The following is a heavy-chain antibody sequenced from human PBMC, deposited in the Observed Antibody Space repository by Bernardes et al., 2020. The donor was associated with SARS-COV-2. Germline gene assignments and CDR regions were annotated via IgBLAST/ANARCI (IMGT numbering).Heavy chain of an antibody. CDR2: ISGSGGST. Sequence: GGSLRLSCAASGFTFRSYAMSWVRQAPGKGLEWVSAISGSGGSTYYADSVKGRFTISRDNSKNSLYLQMNSLRAEDTAVYYCARDFRDGAARPGLDYWGQGTLVTVSS. J-gene: IGHJ4*02. V-gene: IGHV3-23*01. D-gene: IGHD6-6*01. CDR3: ARDFRDGAARPGLDY. CDR1: GFTFRSYA.